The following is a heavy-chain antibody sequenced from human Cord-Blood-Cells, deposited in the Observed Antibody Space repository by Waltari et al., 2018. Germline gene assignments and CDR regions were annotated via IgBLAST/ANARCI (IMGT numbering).Heavy chain of an antibody. J-gene: IGHJ3*02. CDR2: ISWNSGSR. Sequence: EVQLVESGGGLVQPGRSLRLSCAASGFTFDDYAMHWVRQAPGEGLEWVSGISWNSGSRGYAESLKGRFTISRDNAKNSLYLQMNSLRAEDTSLYYCARQLGRAFDIWGQGTMVTVS. D-gene: IGHD7-27*01. CDR3: ARQLGRAFDI. CDR1: GFTFDDYA. V-gene: IGHV3-9*01.